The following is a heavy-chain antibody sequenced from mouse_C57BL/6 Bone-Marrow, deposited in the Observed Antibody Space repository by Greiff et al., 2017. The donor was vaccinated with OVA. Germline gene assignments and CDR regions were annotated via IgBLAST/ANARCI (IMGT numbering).Heavy chain of an antibody. CDR3: ARWGTTVVAKGNY. V-gene: IGHV1-12*01. CDR2: IYPGNGDT. Sequence: SGAELVRPGDSVKMSCKASGYTFTSYNMHWVKQTPRQGLEWIGAIYPGNGDTSYNQKFKGKATLTVDKSSSTAYMQLSSLTSEDTAVYFWARWGTTVVAKGNYWGQGTTLTVSS. D-gene: IGHD1-1*01. CDR1: GYTFTSYN. J-gene: IGHJ2*01.